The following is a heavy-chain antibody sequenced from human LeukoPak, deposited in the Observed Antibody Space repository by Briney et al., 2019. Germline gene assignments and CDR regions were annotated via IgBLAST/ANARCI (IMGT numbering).Heavy chain of an antibody. V-gene: IGHV3-23*01. J-gene: IGHJ5*02. Sequence: PGGSLRLSCAPSGFTFSNYDMSWVRQAPGKGLEWFSSISDSGGSTYYADSVKGRFTISRDNSKNTLYLQMTNLKDADTAVYYCAKDLSRAVAADWFDPWDQGSLVTVSS. CDR2: ISDSGGST. CDR3: AKDLSRAVAADWFDP. D-gene: IGHD6-19*01. CDR1: GFTFSNYD.